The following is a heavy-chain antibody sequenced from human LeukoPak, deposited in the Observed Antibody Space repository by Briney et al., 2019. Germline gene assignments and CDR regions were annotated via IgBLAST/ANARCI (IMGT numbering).Heavy chain of an antibody. CDR3: ARGCNDSSGHGHFDY. CDR2: IYYSGSS. Sequence: SETLSLTCTVSGGSISNYYCSWIRQSPGKGLEWIGYIYYSGSSNYNPSLESRVTISVDTSKNQFSLQLRFVTAADTAVYYCARGCNDSSGHGHFDYWGQEALVTSSS. CDR1: GGSISNYY. V-gene: IGHV4-59*08. J-gene: IGHJ4*02. D-gene: IGHD3-22*01.